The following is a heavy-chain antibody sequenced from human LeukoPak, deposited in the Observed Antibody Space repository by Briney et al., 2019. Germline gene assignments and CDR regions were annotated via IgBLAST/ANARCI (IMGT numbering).Heavy chain of an antibody. CDR2: ISYSGSA. CDR1: NGSFSNHF. CDR3: TKDGLRGYDFDY. Sequence: SETLSLTCTVSNGSFSNHFWSWIRQPPGKGLEWIGYISYSGSAHYDPSLKSRVTISVDTSKNQFSLKLSSVTAADTALYYCTKDGLRGYDFDYWGQGALVTVSS. D-gene: IGHD5-12*01. J-gene: IGHJ4*02. V-gene: IGHV4-59*11.